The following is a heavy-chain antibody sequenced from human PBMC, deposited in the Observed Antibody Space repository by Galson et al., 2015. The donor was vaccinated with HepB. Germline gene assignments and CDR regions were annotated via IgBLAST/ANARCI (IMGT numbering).Heavy chain of an antibody. Sequence: SLRLSCAASGLTFSSYAMHWVRQAPGKGLEWVAVISYDGSNKYYADSVKGRFTISRDNSKNTLYLQMNSLRAEDTAVYYCARQSPIFGCFDYWGQGTLVTVSS. CDR3: ARQSPIFGCFDY. V-gene: IGHV3-30-3*01. D-gene: IGHD3-3*01. J-gene: IGHJ4*02. CDR2: ISYDGSNK. CDR1: GLTFSSYA.